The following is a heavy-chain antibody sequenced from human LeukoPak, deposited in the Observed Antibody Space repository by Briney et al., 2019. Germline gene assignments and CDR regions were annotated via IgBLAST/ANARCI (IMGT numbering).Heavy chain of an antibody. CDR1: GGSISSYY. CDR2: IYYSGST. Sequence: SETLSLTCTVSGGSISSYYWSWIRQPPGKGPEWIGYIYYSGSTNYNPSLKSRVTISVDTSKNQFSLKLSSVTAADTAVYYCARYSSSWHDYWGQGTLVTVSS. J-gene: IGHJ4*02. V-gene: IGHV4-59*01. CDR3: ARYSSSWHDY. D-gene: IGHD6-13*01.